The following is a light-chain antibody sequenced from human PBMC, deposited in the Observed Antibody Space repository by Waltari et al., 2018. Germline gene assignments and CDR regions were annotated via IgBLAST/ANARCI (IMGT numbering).Light chain of an antibody. V-gene: IGLV2-23*02. J-gene: IGLJ3*02. CDR1: SSDVITYNF. Sequence: QSALTQPASLSGSPGQSITISCTGTSSDVITYNFLSWYQHHPGEAPKLIFYEVSKRPSGVSDRFSGSKSGYTASLTISGLQAEDEADYYCCSYGFSVVFGGGTKLTVL. CDR2: EVS. CDR3: CSYGFSVV.